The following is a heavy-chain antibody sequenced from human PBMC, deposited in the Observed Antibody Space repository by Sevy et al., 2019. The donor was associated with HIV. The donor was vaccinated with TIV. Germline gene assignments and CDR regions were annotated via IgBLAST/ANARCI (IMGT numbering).Heavy chain of an antibody. V-gene: IGHV3-30*03. D-gene: IGHD6-13*01. CDR2: ISYDGSSE. CDR3: ARDGGYSIKWYPLY. Sequence: GGSLRLSCAASAVTFSAHAMHWVRQAPGKGLEWVAVISYDGSSEYYADSLKGRFTISRDNSKNMLSLQINSLRPEDTAVYYCARDGGYSIKWYPLYWGHGTLVTVSS. J-gene: IGHJ4*01. CDR1: AVTFSAHA.